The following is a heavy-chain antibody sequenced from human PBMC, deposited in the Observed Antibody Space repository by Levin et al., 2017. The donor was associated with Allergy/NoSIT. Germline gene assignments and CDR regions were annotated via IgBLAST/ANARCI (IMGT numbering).Heavy chain of an antibody. Sequence: GGSLRLSCAASGFTFSSYDMHWVRQATGKGLEWVSAIGTAGDTYYPGSVKGRFTISRENAKNSLYLQMNSLRAGDTAVYYCARSRGENLNPYYFDYWGQGTLVTVSS. J-gene: IGHJ4*02. CDR2: IGTAGDT. CDR3: ARSRGENLNPYYFDY. CDR1: GFTFSSYD. D-gene: IGHD6-25*01. V-gene: IGHV3-13*04.